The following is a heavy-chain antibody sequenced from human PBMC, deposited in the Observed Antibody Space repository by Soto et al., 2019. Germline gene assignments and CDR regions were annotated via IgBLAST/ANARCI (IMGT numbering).Heavy chain of an antibody. CDR1: GGTFSHST. V-gene: IGHV1-69*08. J-gene: IGHJ4*02. D-gene: IGHD5-12*01. CDR3: ATPSGLLGQYSALPDN. Sequence: SVKVSCKASGGTFSHSTVAWLRQSPGHRPEWMGMIIPMFGSTNSAQKFRDRVTFSADTYTNTAYMELSSLRSEDTAVYYCATPSGLLGQYSALPDNWGQGTLVTVSS. CDR2: IIPMFGST.